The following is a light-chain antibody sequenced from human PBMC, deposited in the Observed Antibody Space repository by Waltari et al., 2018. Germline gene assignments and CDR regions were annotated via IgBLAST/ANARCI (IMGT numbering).Light chain of an antibody. CDR2: GAS. J-gene: IGKJ1*01. Sequence: EIVMTQSPATLSVSPGERATLSCRASQGVTGNLAWYQQKPGQAPRLLIYGASTRATGIPVRFSGSGSGTEFALTISSLQSEDFATYYCEQYKNWPPWTFGQGTKVEIK. CDR3: EQYKNWPPWT. CDR1: QGVTGN. V-gene: IGKV3-15*01.